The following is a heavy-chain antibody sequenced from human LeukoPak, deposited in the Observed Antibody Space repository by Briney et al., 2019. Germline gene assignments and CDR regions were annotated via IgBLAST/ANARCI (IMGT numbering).Heavy chain of an antibody. V-gene: IGHV3-21*01. Sequence: RSGGSLRLSCAASGFTFSSYSMNWVRQAPGKGLEWVSSISSSSSYIYYADSVKGRFTISRDNAKNSLYLQMNSLRAEDTAVYYCARVLHKRNYDSSDYYGYWGQGTLVTVSS. D-gene: IGHD3-22*01. CDR3: ARVLHKRNYDSSDYYGY. CDR1: GFTFSSYS. J-gene: IGHJ4*02. CDR2: ISSSSSYI.